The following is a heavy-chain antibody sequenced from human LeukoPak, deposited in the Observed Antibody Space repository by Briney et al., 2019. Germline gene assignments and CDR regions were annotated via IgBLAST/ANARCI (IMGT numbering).Heavy chain of an antibody. CDR1: GYSFTGYY. D-gene: IGHD3-9*01. CDR2: INPHSGDT. Sequence: ASVKVSCKTSGYSFTGYYMHWVRQAPGQGLEWMGWINPHSGDTVYAQNFQGRLTMTRDTSITTAYMELSRLRSEDTAVYYCARGSRPVYNLLTGKRYFDYWGQGTLLTVSS. J-gene: IGHJ4*02. CDR3: ARGSRPVYNLLTGKRYFDY. V-gene: IGHV1-2*02.